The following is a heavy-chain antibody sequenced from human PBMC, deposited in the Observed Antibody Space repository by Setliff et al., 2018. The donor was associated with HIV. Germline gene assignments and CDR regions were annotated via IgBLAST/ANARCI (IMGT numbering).Heavy chain of an antibody. D-gene: IGHD3-10*01. V-gene: IGHV5-51*01. CDR1: GYNFSNYW. J-gene: IGHJ4*02. CDR2: IYPGDSDT. CDR3: AREYDVLLWIGSQYGRGNLDS. Sequence: GESLKISCKGSGYNFSNYWIAWLRQMPGKGLECMGIIYPGDSDTRYSPSFQGHVTISADKSISTAYLQWSSLKASDTAMYYCAREYDVLLWIGSQYGRGNLDSWGQGTPVTVSS.